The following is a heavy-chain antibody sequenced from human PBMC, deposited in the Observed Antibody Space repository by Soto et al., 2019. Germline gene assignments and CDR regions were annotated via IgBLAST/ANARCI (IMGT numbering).Heavy chain of an antibody. V-gene: IGHV3-53*01. CDR1: GFTVSSSNY. D-gene: IGHD5-12*01. J-gene: IGHJ4*02. CDR3: HGYGY. CDR2: IYTGGTT. Sequence: EVQLVESGGGLIQPGGSLRLSCVVSGFTVSSSNYMSWFRQAPGKGLEWVSVIYTGGTTYYTDSVKGRFTISRDNSKNTRYLQMNRLRAEDTAVYYCHGYGYWGQGTLVTVSS.